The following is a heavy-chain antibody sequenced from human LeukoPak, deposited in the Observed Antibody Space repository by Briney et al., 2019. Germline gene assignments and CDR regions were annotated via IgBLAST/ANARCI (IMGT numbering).Heavy chain of an antibody. Sequence: ASVKVSCRASEYIFSNSLMHWVRQAPGQGLEWMGVVNPSDTSTTYAQSLQGRVTMTRDTSTSTVHMDLSGLRSEDTAMYYCVRENIAVPGPAFDYWGQGTLVTVSS. CDR3: VRENIAVPGPAFDY. V-gene: IGHV1-46*04. D-gene: IGHD6-19*01. CDR1: EYIFSNSL. J-gene: IGHJ4*02. CDR2: VNPSDTST.